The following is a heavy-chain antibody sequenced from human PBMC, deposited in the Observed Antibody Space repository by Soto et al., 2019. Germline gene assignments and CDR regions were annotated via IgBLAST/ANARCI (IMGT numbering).Heavy chain of an antibody. CDR3: ATLDMGPLYYFHX. D-gene: IGHD3-9*01. CDR1: GFTFSSYA. J-gene: IGHJ4*01. Sequence: GGSLRLSCAASGFTFSSYAMSWVRQAPGKGLEWVSSISCSGGSTYYADSVKVRFTISRDNSKKTLYLQMNSLRAEDTAVYYSATLDMGPLYYFHXWGQGTPVTVS. CDR2: ISCSGGST. V-gene: IGHV3-23*01.